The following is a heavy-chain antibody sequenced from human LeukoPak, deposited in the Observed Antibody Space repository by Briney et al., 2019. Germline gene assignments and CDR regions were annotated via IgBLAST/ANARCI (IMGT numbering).Heavy chain of an antibody. J-gene: IGHJ4*02. Sequence: SETLSLTCTVSGGSISSYYWSWIRQPPGKGLEWIGYIYYSGSTNYNPSLKSRVTISVDTSKNQFSLKLSSVTAADTALYYCARSRGYFDYWGQETLVTVSS. V-gene: IGHV4-59*01. CDR2: IYYSGST. CDR1: GGSISSYY. D-gene: IGHD6-13*01. CDR3: ARSRGYFDY.